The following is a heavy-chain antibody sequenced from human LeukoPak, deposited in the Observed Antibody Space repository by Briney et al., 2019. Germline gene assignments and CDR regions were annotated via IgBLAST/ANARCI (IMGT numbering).Heavy chain of an antibody. CDR3: ATWAFYHGMDV. CDR1: GFTFDAYA. CDR2: INADGGRT. J-gene: IGHJ6*02. D-gene: IGHD2/OR15-2a*01. V-gene: IGHV3-43*02. Sequence: GSLRLSCVASGFTFDAYAMHWVRQAPGKGLEWVSLINADGGRTYNADSVKGRFTISRDNSKNSLYLQMNSLRTEDSALYYCATWAFYHGMDVWGQGTTVIVSS.